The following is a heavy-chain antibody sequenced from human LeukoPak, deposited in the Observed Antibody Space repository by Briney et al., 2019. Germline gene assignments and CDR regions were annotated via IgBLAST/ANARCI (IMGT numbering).Heavy chain of an antibody. CDR1: GFTFSSYS. CDR3: ASSSRSLYYFDY. CDR2: ISSSGSTI. J-gene: IGHJ4*02. D-gene: IGHD3-16*01. Sequence: AGGSLRLSCAASGFTFSSYSMNWVRQAPGKGLEWVSYISSSGSTIYYADSVKGRFTISRDNAKNSLYLQMNSLRAEDTAVYYCASSSRSLYYFDYWGQGTLVTVSS. V-gene: IGHV3-48*04.